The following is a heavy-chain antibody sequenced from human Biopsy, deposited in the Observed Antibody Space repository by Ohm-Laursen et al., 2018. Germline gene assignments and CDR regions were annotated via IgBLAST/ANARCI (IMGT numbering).Heavy chain of an antibody. CDR3: ARETPTGIPFNWFDP. V-gene: IGHV6-1*01. CDR2: TYYRTKWYN. D-gene: IGHD1-1*01. Sequence: TLSLTCAISGDSVSNNIAAWNWIRQSPSGGLEWLGRTYYRTKWYNDYGLFVKSRINISPDTSKNQFSLQLKSVTPEDTAVYYCARETPTGIPFNWFDPWGQGTLVTVSS. J-gene: IGHJ5*02. CDR1: GDSVSNNIAA.